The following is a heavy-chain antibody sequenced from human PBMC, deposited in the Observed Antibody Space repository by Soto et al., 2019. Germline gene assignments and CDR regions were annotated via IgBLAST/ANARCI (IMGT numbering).Heavy chain of an antibody. V-gene: IGHV3-15*07. CDR1: GLIFSNVW. CDR2: IKAKSDGGTI. J-gene: IGHJ4*02. D-gene: IGHD1-26*01. Sequence: GGSLRLSCTGSGLIFSNVWMNWVRQAPGKGLEWVGHIKAKSDGGTIDYAAPGKGRFTISRDDSKNKLSVEMNSLKVEDTAIYYCTTDLEGIYGGSYLDYWGQGTLVTVSS. CDR3: TTDLEGIYGGSYLDY.